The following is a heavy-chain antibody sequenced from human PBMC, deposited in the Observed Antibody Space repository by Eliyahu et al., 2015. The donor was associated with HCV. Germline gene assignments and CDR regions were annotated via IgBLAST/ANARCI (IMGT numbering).Heavy chain of an antibody. V-gene: IGHV3-33*01. J-gene: IGHJ4*02. D-gene: IGHD3-10*01. Sequence: QVQLVESGGGVVQPGRSLRLSCAXSGFTFSSYGMHWVRQAPGKGLEWVAVIWYDGSNKYYADSVKGRFTISRDNSKNTLYLQMNSLRAEDTAVYYCARDEGGSGSYCLDYWGQGTLVTVSS. CDR2: IWYDGSNK. CDR1: GFTFSSYG. CDR3: ARDEGGSGSYCLDY.